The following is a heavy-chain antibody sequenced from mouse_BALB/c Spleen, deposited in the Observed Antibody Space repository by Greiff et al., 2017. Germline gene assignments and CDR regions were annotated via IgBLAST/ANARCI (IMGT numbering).Heavy chain of an antibody. CDR1: GFSLTGYG. CDR3: ARVPTVVEGYFDV. D-gene: IGHD1-1*01. Sequence: VQLVESGPGLVAPSQSLSITCTVSGFSLTGYGVNWVRQPPGKGLEWLGMIWGDGSTDYNSALKSRLSISKDNSKSQVFLKMNSLQTDDTARYYCARVPTVVEGYFDVWGAGTTVTVSS. CDR2: IWGDGST. V-gene: IGHV2-6-7*01. J-gene: IGHJ1*01.